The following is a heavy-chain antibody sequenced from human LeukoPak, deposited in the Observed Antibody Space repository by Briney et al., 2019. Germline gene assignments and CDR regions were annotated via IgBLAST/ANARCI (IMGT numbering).Heavy chain of an antibody. CDR3: TTAYSSGWPLYWFDP. V-gene: IGHV3-15*01. CDR2: IKSKTDGGTT. D-gene: IGHD6-19*01. CDR1: GFTFSNAW. Sequence: PGGSLRLSCAASGFTFSNAWMSWVRQAPGKGLEWVGRIKSKTDGGTTDDAAPVKGRFTISRDDSKNTLYLQMNSLKTEDTAVYYCTTAYSSGWPLYWFDPWGQGTLVTVSS. J-gene: IGHJ5*02.